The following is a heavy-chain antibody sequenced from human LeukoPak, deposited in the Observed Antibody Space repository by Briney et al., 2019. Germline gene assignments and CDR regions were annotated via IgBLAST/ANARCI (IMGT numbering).Heavy chain of an antibody. V-gene: IGHV1-8*01. CDR1: GYTFTSYD. D-gene: IGHD2-15*01. Sequence: ASVKVSCKASGYTFTSYDINWVRQATGQGLEWMGWMNPNSGNTGYAQKFQGRVTMTRNTSISTAYMELSSLRSEDTAVYYCARGLRSWRILYYWGQGTLVTVSS. J-gene: IGHJ4*02. CDR2: MNPNSGNT. CDR3: ARGLRSWRILYY.